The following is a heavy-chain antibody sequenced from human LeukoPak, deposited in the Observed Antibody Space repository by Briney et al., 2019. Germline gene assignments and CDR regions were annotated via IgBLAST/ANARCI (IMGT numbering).Heavy chain of an antibody. V-gene: IGHV3-30*02. CDR2: IRYDGSNK. J-gene: IGHJ4*02. Sequence: PGGSLRLSCAASGFTFSSYGMHWVRQAPGKGLEWVAFIRYDGSNKYYADSVKGRFTISRGNSKNTLYLQMNSLRAEDTAVYYCAKAWAGLYYFDYWGQGTLVTVSS. D-gene: IGHD1-26*01. CDR3: AKAWAGLYYFDY. CDR1: GFTFSSYG.